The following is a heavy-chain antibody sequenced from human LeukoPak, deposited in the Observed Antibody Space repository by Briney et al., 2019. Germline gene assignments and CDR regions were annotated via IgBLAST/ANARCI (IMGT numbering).Heavy chain of an antibody. Sequence: GGSLRLSCAASGFTFSSYGMSWVRQAPGKGLEWVSAISGSGGSTYYADSVKGRFTISRDNSKNTLYLQMNSLRAEDTAVYYCAREGTSVEDGYCSGGSCYGIDYWGQGTLVTVSS. CDR1: GFTFSSYG. CDR2: ISGSGGST. CDR3: AREGTSVEDGYCSGGSCYGIDY. D-gene: IGHD2-15*01. V-gene: IGHV3-23*01. J-gene: IGHJ4*02.